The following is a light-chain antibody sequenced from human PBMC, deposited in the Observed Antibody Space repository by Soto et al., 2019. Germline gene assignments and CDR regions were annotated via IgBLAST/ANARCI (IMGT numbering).Light chain of an antibody. CDR3: SSYTFGSTYV. J-gene: IGLJ1*01. V-gene: IGLV2-14*01. Sequence: QSALTQPASVSGSPGQSITISCTGTSSDVGGYNYVSWYQKHPGKAPKVMIYEVSNRPSGVSNRFSGSKSGNTASLTISGLQAEDEADYYCSSYTFGSTYVFGTGTKVTVL. CDR2: EVS. CDR1: SSDVGGYNY.